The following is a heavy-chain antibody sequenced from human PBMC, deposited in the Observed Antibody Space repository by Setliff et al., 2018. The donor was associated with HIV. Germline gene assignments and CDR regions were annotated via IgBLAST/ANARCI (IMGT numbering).Heavy chain of an antibody. Sequence: TLSLPCTVSVSGGSINSGSYYWTWIRQPAGRGLEWIGRIYTNGNTNYNPSFESRVSISIDTSKNQFSLQLTSVTAADTAVYYCARGGCGVDCYKYNWFDPWGQGTLVTVSS. CDR2: IYTNGNT. CDR1: SVSGGSINSGSYY. D-gene: IGHD2-21*02. V-gene: IGHV4-61*02. J-gene: IGHJ5*02. CDR3: ARGGCGVDCYKYNWFDP.